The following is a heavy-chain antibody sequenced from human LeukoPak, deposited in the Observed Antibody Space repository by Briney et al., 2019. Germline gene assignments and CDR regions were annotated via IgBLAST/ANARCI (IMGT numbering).Heavy chain of an antibody. CDR1: GGSISSYY. Sequence: SETLSLTCTVSGGSISSYYWSWIRQPAGKGLEWIGRIYTSGSTNYNPSLKIRVTMSVDTSKNQFSLKLYSVTAADTAVYYCARGGTYYYDSSDYRHFDYWGQGTLVTVSS. D-gene: IGHD3-22*01. J-gene: IGHJ4*02. V-gene: IGHV4-4*07. CDR3: ARGGTYYYDSSDYRHFDY. CDR2: IYTSGST.